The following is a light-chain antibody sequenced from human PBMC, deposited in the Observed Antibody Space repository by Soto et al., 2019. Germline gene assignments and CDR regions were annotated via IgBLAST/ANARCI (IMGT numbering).Light chain of an antibody. CDR3: CSYAGSYTGV. Sequence: QSALTQPRSVSRSPGQSVTISCTGTSSNVGGYNYVSWYQQHPGKAPRLMIYDVSKRPSGVPDRFSGSKSGNTASLTISGLQAEDEADYYCCSYAGSYTGVFGGGTKVTVL. CDR1: SSNVGGYNY. V-gene: IGLV2-11*01. J-gene: IGLJ2*01. CDR2: DVS.